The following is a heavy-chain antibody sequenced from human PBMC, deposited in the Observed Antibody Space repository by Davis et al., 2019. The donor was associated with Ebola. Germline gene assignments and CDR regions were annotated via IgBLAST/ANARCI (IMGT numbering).Heavy chain of an antibody. CDR2: ITTNGWST. CDR1: GFAFSNYN. J-gene: IGHJ4*02. D-gene: IGHD2-2*01. CDR3: ARETPISSRSDW. V-gene: IGHV3-48*01. Sequence: PGESLKISCTASGFAFSNYNMNWVRQAPGKGLEWVSSITTNGWSTYYADSVKGQLIISRDNAKNSLFLQMHSLRGDDTAVYFCARETPISSRSDWWGQGTLVTVSS.